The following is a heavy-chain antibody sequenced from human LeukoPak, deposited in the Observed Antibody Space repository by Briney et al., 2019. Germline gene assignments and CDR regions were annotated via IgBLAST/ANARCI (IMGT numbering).Heavy chain of an antibody. J-gene: IGHJ4*02. CDR1: GGTFSSYA. CDR2: IIPILGIA. Sequence: GASVKVSCKASGGTFSSYAISWVRQAPGQGLEWMGRIIPILGIANYAQKFQGRVTITADKSTSTAYMELSSLRSEDTAVYYCAREKNYYGSGSYDYWGQGTLVTVSS. V-gene: IGHV1-69*04. CDR3: AREKNYYGSGSYDY. D-gene: IGHD3-10*01.